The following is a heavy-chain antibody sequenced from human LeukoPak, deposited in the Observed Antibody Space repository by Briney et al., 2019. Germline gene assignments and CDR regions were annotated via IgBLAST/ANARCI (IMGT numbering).Heavy chain of an antibody. J-gene: IGHJ6*03. D-gene: IGHD6-19*01. CDR1: GGSFSGYY. CDR3: ARGSSGWEYYYYYYMDV. CDR2: INHSGST. Sequence: SETLSLTCAVYGGSFSGYYWSWIRQPPGKGLEWIGEINHSGSTNYNPSLKSRVTISVDTSKNQFSLKLSSVTAADTAVYYCARGSSGWEYYYYYYMDVWGKGTTVTVSS. V-gene: IGHV4-34*01.